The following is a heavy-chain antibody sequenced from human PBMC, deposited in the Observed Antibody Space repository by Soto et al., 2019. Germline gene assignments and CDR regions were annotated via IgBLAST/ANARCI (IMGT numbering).Heavy chain of an antibody. D-gene: IGHD3-10*01. CDR1: VDSVSSDSAA. CDR2: TYFRSKWYN. CDR3: AREYFGSGTYGMEV. Sequence: SQTLSRTCVSSVDSVSSDSAAWNFINQSPSRGLEWLVRTYFRSKWYNDYVISLKGRIIINPDTSRNQFSLQLDSVTPEDTAVYYCAREYFGSGTYGMEVWGQGTTVTVSS. V-gene: IGHV6-1*01. J-gene: IGHJ6*02.